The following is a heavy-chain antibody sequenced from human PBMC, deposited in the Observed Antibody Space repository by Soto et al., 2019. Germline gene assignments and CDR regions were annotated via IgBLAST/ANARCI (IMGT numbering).Heavy chain of an antibody. D-gene: IGHD6-13*01. V-gene: IGHV3-23*01. Sequence: EVQLLESGGGLVQPGGSLRLSCEASGFTFSSYAMSWVRQAPGKGLVWVSAISGSGGSTYYADSVKGRFTISRDNSKNTLYLQMNSLRAEDTAVYYCAKDRSLGTISSSWYSSRLAAFDIWGQGTMVTVSS. CDR2: ISGSGGST. J-gene: IGHJ3*02. CDR1: GFTFSSYA. CDR3: AKDRSLGTISSSWYSSRLAAFDI.